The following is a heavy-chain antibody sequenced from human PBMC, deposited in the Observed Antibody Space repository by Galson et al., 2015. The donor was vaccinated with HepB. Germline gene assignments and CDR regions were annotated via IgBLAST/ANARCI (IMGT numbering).Heavy chain of an antibody. CDR2: ISSSSSTI. V-gene: IGHV3-48*02. D-gene: IGHD2-2*01. Sequence: SLRLSCAASGFTFSSYSMNWVRQAPGKGLEWVSYISSSSSTIYYADSVKGRFTISRDNAKNSLYLQMNSLRDEDTAVYYCARDQGGYCSSTSCYSAVRYYYYGMDVWGQGTTVTVSS. CDR1: GFTFSSYS. J-gene: IGHJ6*02. CDR3: ARDQGGYCSSTSCYSAVRYYYYGMDV.